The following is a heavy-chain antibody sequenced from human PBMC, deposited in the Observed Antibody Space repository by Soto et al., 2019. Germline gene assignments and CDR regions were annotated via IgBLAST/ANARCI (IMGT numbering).Heavy chain of an antibody. CDR3: ARTMVRGHYYYYYGMDV. CDR2: IYPGESDT. J-gene: IGHJ6*02. V-gene: IGHV5-51*01. D-gene: IGHD3-10*01. CDR1: GYSFTSYW. Sequence: GGSLKISCKGSGYSFTSYWIGWVSQMPGKGLEWMGIIYPGESDTRYSPSFQGQVTISADKSISTAYLQWSSLKASDTAMYYCARTMVRGHYYYYYGMDVWGQGTTVTVSS.